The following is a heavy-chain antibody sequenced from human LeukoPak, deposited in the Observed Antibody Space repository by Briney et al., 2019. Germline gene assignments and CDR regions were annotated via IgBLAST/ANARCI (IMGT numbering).Heavy chain of an antibody. CDR3: ARDHGYSSSSDQDDAFDI. J-gene: IGHJ3*02. Sequence: GGSLRLSCAASGFTFSSYAMHWVRQAPGKGLEWVAVISYDGSNKYYADSVKGRFTLSRDNSKNTLYLQMNSLRAEDTAVYYCARDHGYSSSSDQDDAFDIWGQGTMVTVSS. V-gene: IGHV3-30*04. D-gene: IGHD6-13*01. CDR2: ISYDGSNK. CDR1: GFTFSSYA.